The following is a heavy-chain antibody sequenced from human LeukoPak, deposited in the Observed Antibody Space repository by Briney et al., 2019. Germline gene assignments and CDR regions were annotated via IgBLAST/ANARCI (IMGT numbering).Heavy chain of an antibody. CDR3: ARDGVLRYFDWSRSGMDV. V-gene: IGHV3-64*01. CDR2: ISSNGGST. J-gene: IGHJ6*02. D-gene: IGHD3-9*01. Sequence: GGSLRLSCAASGFTFSSYAMHWVRQAPGKGLEYVSAISSNGGSTYYANFVKGRFTISRDNSKNTLYLQMGSLRAEDMAVYYCARDGVLRYFDWSRSGMDVWGQGTTVTVSS. CDR1: GFTFSSYA.